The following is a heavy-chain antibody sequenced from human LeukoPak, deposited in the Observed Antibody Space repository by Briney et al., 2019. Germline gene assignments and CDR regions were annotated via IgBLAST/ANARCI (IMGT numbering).Heavy chain of an antibody. Sequence: GGSLRLSYVASGFTFSNYPMTWVRQFPGKGLQWVSTIGGSDDTYYADSVKGRFTISRDTSKNTLYLQMHSLGAEDTAVYYCARARVVDRRGYFDYWGQGTLVTASS. CDR2: IGGSDDT. CDR1: GFTFSNYP. CDR3: ARARVVDRRGYFDY. V-gene: IGHV3-23*01. J-gene: IGHJ4*02. D-gene: IGHD2-15*01.